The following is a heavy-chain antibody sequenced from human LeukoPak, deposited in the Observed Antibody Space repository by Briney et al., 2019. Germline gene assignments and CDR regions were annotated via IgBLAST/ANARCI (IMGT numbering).Heavy chain of an antibody. Sequence: GGSPRLSCAASGFTFSSYAMSWVRQAPGKGLEWVSAISGSGGSTYYADSVKGRFTICRDNSKNTLYLQMNSLRAEDTAVYYCATSSDLVSHLSWGQGTLVTVSS. CDR2: ISGSGGST. CDR3: ATSSDLVSHLS. J-gene: IGHJ5*02. V-gene: IGHV3-23*01. CDR1: GFTFSSYA. D-gene: IGHD3-9*01.